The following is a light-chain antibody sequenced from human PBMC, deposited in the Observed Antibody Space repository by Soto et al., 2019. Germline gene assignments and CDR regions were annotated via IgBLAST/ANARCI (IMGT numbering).Light chain of an antibody. V-gene: IGLV2-14*01. CDR1: SSDVGGHNY. J-gene: IGLJ3*02. Sequence: QSVLTQPAAVSGSPGQSITISCTGTSSDVGGHNYVSWYRQHPGKAPKLMIYEVSNRPSGVSNRFSGSKSDNTASLTISGLQAEDEADYHCSSYTSSSTWVFGGGTQLTVL. CDR2: EVS. CDR3: SSYTSSSTWV.